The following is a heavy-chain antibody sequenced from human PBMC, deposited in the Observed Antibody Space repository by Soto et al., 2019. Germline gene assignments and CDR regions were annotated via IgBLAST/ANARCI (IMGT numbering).Heavy chain of an antibody. V-gene: IGHV1-2*04. D-gene: IGHD1-26*01. Sequence: GASVKVSCKASGYTFTGYYMHWVRQAPGQGLEWMGWINPNSGGTNYAQKFQGWVTMTRDTSISTAYMELSRLRSDDTAVYYCARDLSGSYSHFDYWGQGTLVTVSS. J-gene: IGHJ4*02. CDR3: ARDLSGSYSHFDY. CDR2: INPNSGGT. CDR1: GYTFTGYY.